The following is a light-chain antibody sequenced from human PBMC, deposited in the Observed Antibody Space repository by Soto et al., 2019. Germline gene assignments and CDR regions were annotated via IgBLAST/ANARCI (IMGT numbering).Light chain of an antibody. CDR2: GAS. Sequence: EIVLAQSPGTLSLSPGESATLSCRASQSVSSSFLAWYQQKAGQAPRLLIYGASRRATGIPDRFSGSGSGTDFTLTISRLEPEDFAVYYCQQYGNSPITFGQGTRLEI. CDR3: QQYGNSPIT. J-gene: IGKJ5*01. CDR1: QSVSSSF. V-gene: IGKV3-20*01.